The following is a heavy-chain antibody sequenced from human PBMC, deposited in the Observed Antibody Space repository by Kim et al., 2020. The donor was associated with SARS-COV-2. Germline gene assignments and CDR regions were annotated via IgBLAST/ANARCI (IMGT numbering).Heavy chain of an antibody. Sequence: DSVQGRFNISIDNSKNTLYLQMNSLGAEDTAVYYCAKDPQQWLVPSGMDYWGQGTLVTVSS. CDR3: AKDPQQWLVPSGMDY. J-gene: IGHJ4*02. V-gene: IGHV3-23*01. D-gene: IGHD6-19*01.